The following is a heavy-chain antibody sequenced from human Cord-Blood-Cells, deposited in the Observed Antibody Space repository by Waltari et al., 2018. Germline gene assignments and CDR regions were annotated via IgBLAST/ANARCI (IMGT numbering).Heavy chain of an antibody. CDR2: ISSSSRYI. Sequence: GGSLRLYCADPGFNFSSNSLDWVRQAPGKGLEVVSSISSSSRYIYDADAVEGRFTISRDNAKNSLYLQMNSLRAEDTAVYYCARDRGGMNAFDIWGQGTMVTVSS. CDR1: GFNFSSNS. D-gene: IGHD6-13*01. V-gene: IGHV3-21*01. CDR3: ARDRGGMNAFDI. J-gene: IGHJ3*02.